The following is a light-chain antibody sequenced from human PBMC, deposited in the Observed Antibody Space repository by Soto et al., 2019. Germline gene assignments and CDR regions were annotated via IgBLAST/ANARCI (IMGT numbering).Light chain of an antibody. CDR1: QSVNIY. CDR3: QHRSIWPGT. J-gene: IGKJ3*01. Sequence: EIVLTQSPATLSLSPGERATLSCRASQSVNIYLAWYQQKPGQPPRLIIYDASNRATGIPARFSGSGSGTDFPLTISSLAPEDFAIYYCQHRSIWPGTFGPGTRVDIK. CDR2: DAS. V-gene: IGKV3-11*01.